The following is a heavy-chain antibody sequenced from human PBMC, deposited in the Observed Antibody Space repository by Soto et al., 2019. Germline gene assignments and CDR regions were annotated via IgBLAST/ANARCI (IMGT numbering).Heavy chain of an antibody. V-gene: IGHV3-23*01. CDR1: GFTFSNSA. D-gene: IGHD3-16*02. CDR2: IGRTNNT. CDR3: AKVDAYSYRTDH. J-gene: IGHJ4*02. Sequence: GGTLRLSCAASGFTFSNSAMTWVRQALGKGPEWVSSIGRTNNTHYADSVKGRFAISRDNSQNTLYLQMNSLTAEDTAVYFCAKVDAYSYRTDHWGQGTLVTVSS.